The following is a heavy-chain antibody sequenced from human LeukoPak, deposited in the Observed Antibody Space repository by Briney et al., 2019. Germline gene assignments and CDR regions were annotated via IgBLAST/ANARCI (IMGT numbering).Heavy chain of an antibody. V-gene: IGHV4-59*01. D-gene: IGHD1-1*01. Sequence: SETLSLTCTVSGGSISGYYWTWIRQPPGKGLEYIGYIYYSGSTNHNPSLKSRVTISVDTSKNQFSLKLSSVTAADTAVYYCARGRYAFDYWGQGTLVTVSS. CDR3: ARGRYAFDY. CDR2: IYYSGST. J-gene: IGHJ4*02. CDR1: GGSISGYY.